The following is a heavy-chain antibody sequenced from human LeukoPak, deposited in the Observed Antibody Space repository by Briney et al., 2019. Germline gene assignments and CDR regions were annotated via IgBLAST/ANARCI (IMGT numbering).Heavy chain of an antibody. CDR1: GGSISSYY. V-gene: IGHV4-59*01. Sequence: SETLSLTCTVSGGSISSYYWSWLRQPPGKGLEWIGYIYYSGSTNYNPSLKSRVTISVDTSKNQFSLKLSSVTAADTAVYYCARGNYGDYSDYWGQGTLVTVSS. J-gene: IGHJ4*02. CDR2: IYYSGST. D-gene: IGHD4-17*01. CDR3: ARGNYGDYSDY.